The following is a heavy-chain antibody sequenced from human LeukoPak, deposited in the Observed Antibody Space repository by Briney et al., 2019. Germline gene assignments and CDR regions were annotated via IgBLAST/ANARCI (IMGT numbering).Heavy chain of an antibody. CDR3: ARNDGANRV. Sequence: GGSLRLSCAASGFNFSNYGMNWVRQAPGKGLEWVSSISSISGCFFYSDSVKGRFTISRDNAKSSVYLQMNSLRAHDTAVYYCARNDGANRVWGQGTLVTVSS. CDR2: ISSISGCF. CDR1: GFNFSNYG. V-gene: IGHV3-21*01. D-gene: IGHD2/OR15-2a*01. J-gene: IGHJ4*02.